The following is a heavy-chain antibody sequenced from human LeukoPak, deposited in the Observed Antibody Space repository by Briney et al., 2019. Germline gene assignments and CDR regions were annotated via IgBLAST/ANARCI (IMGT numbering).Heavy chain of an antibody. J-gene: IGHJ6*02. CDR1: GYTFTSYG. D-gene: IGHD2-21*02. Sequence: ASVKVSCKASGYTFTSYGISWVRQAPGQGLEWMGWISAYDGDTNYAQNLQGRVMMTTDTFTSTAYMELKSLRSDDTAVYYCARDLHAYCGGDCYSPYYYYGMDVWGQGTTVTVSS. V-gene: IGHV1-18*01. CDR2: ISAYDGDT. CDR3: ARDLHAYCGGDCYSPYYYYGMDV.